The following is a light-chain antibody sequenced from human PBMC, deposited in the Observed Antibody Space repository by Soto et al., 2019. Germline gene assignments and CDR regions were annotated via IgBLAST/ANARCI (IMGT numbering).Light chain of an antibody. Sequence: EIVMTQSPATLSVSPGERATLSCRASESVGRYLAWYRQIPGQAPRLLIYDASNRATGVPDRFSGGGSGTDFTLTISSLEPEDFALYYCQQRSNLPPTFGQGTRLEIK. J-gene: IGKJ5*01. CDR1: ESVGRY. CDR2: DAS. V-gene: IGKV3-11*01. CDR3: QQRSNLPPT.